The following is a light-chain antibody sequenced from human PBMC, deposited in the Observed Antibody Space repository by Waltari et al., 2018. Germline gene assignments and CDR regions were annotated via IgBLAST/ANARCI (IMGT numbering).Light chain of an antibody. CDR3: CSYTGSGTSYD. V-gene: IGLV2-23*01. CDR2: EAV. Sequence: YQSHPGKAPKLRMYEAVTRPSGVSNRFSGAKSGATASLTISGLQTGDEAYYYCCSYTGSGTSYDCGSETMVTVL. J-gene: IGLJ1*01.